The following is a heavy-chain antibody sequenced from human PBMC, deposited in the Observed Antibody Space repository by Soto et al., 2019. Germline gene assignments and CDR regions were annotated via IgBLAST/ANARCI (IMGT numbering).Heavy chain of an antibody. J-gene: IGHJ6*02. CDR2: ISYDGSNK. CDR1: GFTFSSYA. V-gene: IGHV3-30-3*01. CDR3: ARDRSLLSLNYYDSSGYYSDGMDV. D-gene: IGHD3-22*01. Sequence: GGSLRLSCAASGFTFSSYAMHWVRQAPGKGLEWVAVISYDGSNKYYADSVKGRFTISRDNSKNTLYLQMNSLRAEDTAVYYCARDRSLLSLNYYDSSGYYSDGMDVWGQGTTVTVSS.